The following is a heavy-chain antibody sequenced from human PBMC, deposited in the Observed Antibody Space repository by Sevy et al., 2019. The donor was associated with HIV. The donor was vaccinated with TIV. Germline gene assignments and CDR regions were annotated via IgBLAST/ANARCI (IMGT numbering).Heavy chain of an antibody. Sequence: VGSLRLSCAASGFTFSSYAMSWVRQAPGKGLEWVSAISGSGGSIYYADSVKGRFTISRDNSKNTLYLQMNSLRAEDTAVYYCAKSSDSITIEAALDYWGQGTLVTVSS. CDR1: GFTFSSYA. CDR2: ISGSGGSI. V-gene: IGHV3-23*01. D-gene: IGHD3-10*01. J-gene: IGHJ4*02. CDR3: AKSSDSITIEAALDY.